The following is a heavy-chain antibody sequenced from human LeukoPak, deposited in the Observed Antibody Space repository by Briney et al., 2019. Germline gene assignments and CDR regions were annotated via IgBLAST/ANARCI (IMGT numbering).Heavy chain of an antibody. CDR3: ARRYCRGGSRYFDY. V-gene: IGHV1-69*05. D-gene: IGHD2-15*01. CDR2: IIPIFGTA. J-gene: IGHJ4*02. CDR1: GYTFTSYD. Sequence: ASVKVSCKASGYTFTSYDINWVRQATGQGLEWMGRIIPIFGTANYAQRFQGRVTITTDESTSTAYMELSSLRSEDTAVYYCARRYCRGGSRYFDYWGQGTLVTVSS.